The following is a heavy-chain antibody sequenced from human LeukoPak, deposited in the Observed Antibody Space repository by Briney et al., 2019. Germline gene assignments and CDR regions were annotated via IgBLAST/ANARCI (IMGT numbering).Heavy chain of an antibody. J-gene: IGHJ1*01. Sequence: ASVKVSRKASGYTSTSYDINWVQQTTGQGLEWMGWMNPNRGNTGYAQKFQGRVTMTRNTSISTAYMELSSLRSEDTAVYYCARGPTRVLRYFDWLFHKEYFQHWGQGTLVTVSS. V-gene: IGHV1-8*01. CDR3: ARGPTRVLRYFDWLFHKEYFQH. D-gene: IGHD3-9*01. CDR2: MNPNRGNT. CDR1: GYTSTSYD.